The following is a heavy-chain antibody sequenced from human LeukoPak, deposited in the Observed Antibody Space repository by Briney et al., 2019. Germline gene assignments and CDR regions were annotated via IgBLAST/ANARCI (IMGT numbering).Heavy chain of an antibody. CDR2: ISAYKGNT. J-gene: IGHJ5*02. D-gene: IGHD3-16*01. Sequence: ASVKVSCKASGYTFTSYGISWVRQAPGQGLEWMGWISAYKGNTKYAEKFQGRVTMTTDTSTSTAYMELRSLRSDDTAVYYCARVRGRSNWFDPWGQGALVTVSS. V-gene: IGHV1-18*01. CDR1: GYTFTSYG. CDR3: ARVRGRSNWFDP.